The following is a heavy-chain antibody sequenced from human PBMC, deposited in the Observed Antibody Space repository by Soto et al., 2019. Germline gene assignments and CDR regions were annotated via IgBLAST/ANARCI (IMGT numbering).Heavy chain of an antibody. J-gene: IGHJ4*02. CDR1: GFTFSSYG. D-gene: IGHD4-4*01. CDR3: ARTTTVTTGIDY. V-gene: IGHV3-33*01. Sequence: SLRLSCAASGFTFSSYGMHWVRQAPGKGLEWVAVIWYDGSNKYYADSVKGRFTISRDNSKNTLYLQMNSLRAEDTAVYYCARTTTVTTGIDYWGQGTLVTVSS. CDR2: IWYDGSNK.